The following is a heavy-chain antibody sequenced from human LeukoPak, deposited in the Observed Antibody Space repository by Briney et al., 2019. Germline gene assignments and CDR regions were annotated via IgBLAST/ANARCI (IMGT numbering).Heavy chain of an antibody. D-gene: IGHD5-12*01. CDR2: ISYDGSNK. CDR1: GLIFSSYG. J-gene: IGHJ4*02. Sequence: PGRPLRLSCAASGLIFSSYGMHWVRQAPGKGLEGVAVISYDGSNKYYADSVKGRFTISRDNSKNTLYLQMNSLRAEDTAVYYCANGIVATTLFDYWGQGTLVTVSS. V-gene: IGHV3-30*18. CDR3: ANGIVATTLFDY.